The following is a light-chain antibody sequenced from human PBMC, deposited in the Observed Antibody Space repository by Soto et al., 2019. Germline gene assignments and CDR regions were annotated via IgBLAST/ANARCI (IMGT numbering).Light chain of an antibody. CDR3: SSYTITSTYV. Sequence: SVLTQPASVSGSPGQSITMSCTGTSSDVGGYNYVSWYQQHPGKAPKLMIYEVSDRPSGVSNRFSGSKSGNTASLTISGLQAEDEADYYCSSYTITSTYVFGTGTKVTVL. J-gene: IGLJ1*01. CDR2: EVS. CDR1: SSDVGGYNY. V-gene: IGLV2-14*01.